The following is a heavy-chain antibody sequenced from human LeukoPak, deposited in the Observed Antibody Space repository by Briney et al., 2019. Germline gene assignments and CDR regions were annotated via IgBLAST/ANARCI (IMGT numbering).Heavy chain of an antibody. J-gene: IGHJ6*03. CDR3: ARHSGTFYYYYYMDV. Sequence: PSETLSLTCTVSGASIRSTSYYWGWIRQPPGKGLEWIGTISYSGNTYYNPSLKSRVTISVDTSKNQFSLKLSSVTAADTAVYYCARHSGTFYYYYYMDVRGKGTSVTVPS. D-gene: IGHD1-26*01. CDR1: GASIRSTSYY. CDR2: ISYSGNT. V-gene: IGHV4-39*07.